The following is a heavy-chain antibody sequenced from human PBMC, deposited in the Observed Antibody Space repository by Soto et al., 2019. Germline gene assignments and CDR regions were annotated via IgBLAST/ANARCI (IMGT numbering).Heavy chain of an antibody. CDR3: ARDGYCSSTSCHGWFDP. CDR1: GYTFTSYY. CDR2: INPSGGST. D-gene: IGHD2-2*03. J-gene: IGHJ5*02. Sequence: ASVKVSCKASGYTFTSYYMHWVRQAPGQGLEWMGIINPSGGSTSYAQKFQGRVTMTRDTSTSTVYMELSSLRSEDTAVYYCARDGYCSSTSCHGWFDPWGQGTLVTVSS. V-gene: IGHV1-46*03.